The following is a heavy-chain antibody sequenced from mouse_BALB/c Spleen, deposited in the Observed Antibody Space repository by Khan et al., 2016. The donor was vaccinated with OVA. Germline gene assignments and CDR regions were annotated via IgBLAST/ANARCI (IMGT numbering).Heavy chain of an antibody. J-gene: IGHJ3*01. D-gene: IGHD4-1*01. CDR3: ASHLTGSFAY. Sequence: EVELVESGGDLMKPGGSLKLSCAASGFTFSTYGMSWVRQTPDKRLEWVATINSDGYYTYYPDSVQGRFTISRNNAKNTLYRQMSSLKSEDTAMYYCASHLTGSFAYWGQGTLVTVSA. CDR2: INSDGYYT. CDR1: GFTFSTYG. V-gene: IGHV5-6*01.